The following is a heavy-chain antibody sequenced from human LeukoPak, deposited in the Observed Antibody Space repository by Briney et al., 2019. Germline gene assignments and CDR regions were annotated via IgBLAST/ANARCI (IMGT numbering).Heavy chain of an antibody. CDR2: IYYSGST. J-gene: IGHJ4*02. D-gene: IGHD6-13*01. CDR3: ARSTIAAADPYYVDY. CDR1: GGSISSSSYY. Sequence: SETLSLTCTVSGGSISSSSYYWGWIRQPPGKGLEWIGSIYYSGSTYYNPSLKSRVTISVDTSKNQFSLKRSSVTAADTAVYYCARSTIAAADPYYVDYWGQGTLVTVSS. V-gene: IGHV4-39*01.